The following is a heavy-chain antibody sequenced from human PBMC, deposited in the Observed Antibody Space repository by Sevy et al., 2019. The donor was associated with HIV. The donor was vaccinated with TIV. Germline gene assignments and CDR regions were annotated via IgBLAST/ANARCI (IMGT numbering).Heavy chain of an antibody. V-gene: IGHV3-15*01. Sequence: GGSLRLSCAASGFTFSNAWMSWVRQAPGKGLEWVGHSKSKTDGGTTDYAAPVKGRFTISRDDSKNTLYLQMNSLKTEDTAVYYCTTQDIVVVPAATAGMDVWGQGTTVTVSS. D-gene: IGHD2-2*01. CDR1: GFTFSNAW. CDR2: SKSKTDGGTT. CDR3: TTQDIVVVPAATAGMDV. J-gene: IGHJ6*02.